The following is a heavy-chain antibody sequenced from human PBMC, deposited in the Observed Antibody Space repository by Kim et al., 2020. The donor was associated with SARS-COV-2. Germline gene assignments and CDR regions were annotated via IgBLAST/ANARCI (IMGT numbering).Heavy chain of an antibody. CDR2: IFYSGIT. CDR3: ARAYRGSNYFDY. D-gene: IGHD2-2*02. Sequence: SETLSLTCTVSGGSVNSAHYYWSWIRQPPGKELEWIGYIFYSGITNYNPSLKSRLTISIDTSKNQFSLSLISVTAVDTALYYCARAYRGSNYFDYWGQGTLLTVSS. J-gene: IGHJ4*02. CDR1: GGSVNSAHYY. V-gene: IGHV4-61*01.